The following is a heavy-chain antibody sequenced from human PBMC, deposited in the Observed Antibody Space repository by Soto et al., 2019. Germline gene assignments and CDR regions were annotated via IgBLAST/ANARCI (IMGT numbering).Heavy chain of an antibody. CDR2: INNDGSDT. CDR1: GFTFRYYW. CDR3: GSLFEF. J-gene: IGHJ4*02. Sequence: EVHLVESGGGLVQPGGSLRLSCAASGFTFRYYWLHWVRQVPGRGPVWVAGINNDGSDTFYADFVESRFTISRDNAKNTVYLQMDSLRAEDTAVYYCGSLFEFWGQGTRVTVPS. V-gene: IGHV3-74*01.